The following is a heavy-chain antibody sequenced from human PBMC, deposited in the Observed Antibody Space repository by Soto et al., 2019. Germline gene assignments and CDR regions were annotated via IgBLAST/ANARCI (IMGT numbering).Heavy chain of an antibody. J-gene: IGHJ6*02. V-gene: IGHV3-30-3*01. CDR3: ARREVREDFYYGMDV. D-gene: IGHD3-10*01. CDR1: GFTFSSYA. CDR2: ISYDGSNK. Sequence: QVQLVESGGGVVQPGRSLRLSCAASGFTFSSYAMHWVRQAPGKGLEWVAVISYDGSNKYYADSVKGRFTISRDNSKNTLYLQMNSLRAEDTAVYYCARREVREDFYYGMDVWGQGTTVTVS.